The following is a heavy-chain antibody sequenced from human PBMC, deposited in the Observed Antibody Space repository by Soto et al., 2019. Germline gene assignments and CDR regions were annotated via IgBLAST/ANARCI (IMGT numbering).Heavy chain of an antibody. D-gene: IGHD6-6*01. CDR2: IYYSGST. V-gene: IGHV4-59*01. CDR3: ARGRSEHSSSSRVWGYYYYYYYMDV. Sequence: PSETLSLTCTVSGGSISSYYWSWIRQPPGKGLEWIGYIYYSGSTNYNPSLKSRDTISVDTSKNQFSLKLSSVTAADTAVYYCARGRSEHSSSSRVWGYYYYYYYMDVWGKGTTVTVSS. CDR1: GGSISSYY. J-gene: IGHJ6*03.